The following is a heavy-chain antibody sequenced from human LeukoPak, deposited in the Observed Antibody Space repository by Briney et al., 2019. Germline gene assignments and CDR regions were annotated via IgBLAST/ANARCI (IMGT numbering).Heavy chain of an antibody. J-gene: IGHJ2*01. CDR1: GFTFNKYA. CDR2: INSNGGST. CDR3: ARRWPARDTVLVSTMIKWYFDL. D-gene: IGHD5-18*01. Sequence: GGSLRLSCAASGFTFNKYAMYWVRQAPGKRLEYVSDINSNGGSTYYANSVKGRFTISRDNSRNTLYLQMASLRVEDMAVYYCARRWPARDTVLVSTMIKWYFDLWGRGTLVTVSS. V-gene: IGHV3-64*01.